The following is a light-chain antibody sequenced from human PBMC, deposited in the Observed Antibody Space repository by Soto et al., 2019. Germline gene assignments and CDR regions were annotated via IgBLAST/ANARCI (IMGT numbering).Light chain of an antibody. CDR1: QGISTL. V-gene: IGKV1-5*03. CDR2: KAS. J-gene: IGKJ1*01. CDR3: QQYNSRRT. Sequence: DFQLPQCRCAVCPSVGETFTIADRASQGISTLLAWYQQKPGKAPKLLIYKASTLKSGVPSRFSGSGSGTEFTLTICSLQPDDFATYYCQQYNSRRTFGQGTKVDI.